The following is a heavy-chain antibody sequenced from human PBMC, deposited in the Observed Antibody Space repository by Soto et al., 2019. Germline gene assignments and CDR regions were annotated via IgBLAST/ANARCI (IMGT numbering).Heavy chain of an antibody. CDR2: INHSGST. CDR1: GGSFSGYY. D-gene: IGHD6-19*01. V-gene: IGHV4-34*01. J-gene: IGHJ4*02. Sequence: SETLSLTCAVYGGSFSGYYWTWIRQPPGKGLEWIGEINHSGSTNYNPSLKSRVTISVDTSKNQFSLRVSSVTAADTAVYYCARDSKAVAEKLDSWGRGTLVTVSS. CDR3: ARDSKAVAEKLDS.